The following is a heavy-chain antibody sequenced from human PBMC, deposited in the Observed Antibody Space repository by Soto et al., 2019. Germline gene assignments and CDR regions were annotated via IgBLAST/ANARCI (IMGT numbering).Heavy chain of an antibody. CDR3: ARGQTGGRWGYYFDY. Sequence: QVQLVQSGAEVKKPGSSVKVSCKASGGTFSSYAISWVLQAPGQGLEWMGGIIPIFGTADYAQKFQGRVTITAAESTSTASMELSRLRSEDTAVYYCARGQTGGRWGYYFDYWGQVTLFTVSS. CDR1: GGTFSSYA. J-gene: IGHJ4*02. CDR2: IIPIFGTA. V-gene: IGHV1-69*12. D-gene: IGHD3-16*01.